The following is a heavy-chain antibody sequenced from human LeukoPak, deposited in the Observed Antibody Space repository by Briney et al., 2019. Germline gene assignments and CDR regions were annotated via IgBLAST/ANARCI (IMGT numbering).Heavy chain of an antibody. CDR2: IYPDDSDT. CDR1: GYRFNAYW. Sequence: GESLKISCKGSGYRFNAYWIAWVRQMPGKGLEWMGIIYPDDSDTRYSPSFQGQVTISADKSVRTAYLQWSSLKASDTAMYYCVRSISIDMAVDYWGQGTLVTVSS. V-gene: IGHV5-51*01. CDR3: VRSISIDMAVDY. D-gene: IGHD5-24*01. J-gene: IGHJ4*02.